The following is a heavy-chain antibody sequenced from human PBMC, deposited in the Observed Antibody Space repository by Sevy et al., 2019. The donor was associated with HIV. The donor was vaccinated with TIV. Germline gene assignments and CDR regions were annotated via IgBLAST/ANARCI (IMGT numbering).Heavy chain of an antibody. J-gene: IGHJ2*01. CDR1: GFTFSTFG. V-gene: IGHV3-33*01. Sequence: GGSLRLSCVASGFTFSTFGIHWVRQAPGKGLEWMAAIFSDGSTKYYADSVKGRFAISRDNSKSTVNLQMNRLRAEDTAVYSCSRESGSDWYFDLWGRGTLVTVSS. CDR2: IFSDGSTK. CDR3: SRESGSDWYFDL. D-gene: IGHD1-26*01.